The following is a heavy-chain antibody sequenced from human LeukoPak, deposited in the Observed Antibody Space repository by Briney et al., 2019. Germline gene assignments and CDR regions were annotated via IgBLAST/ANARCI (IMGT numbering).Heavy chain of an antibody. CDR3: ASFMPYYYGSGVLDY. V-gene: IGHV1-46*01. J-gene: IGHJ4*02. CDR2: INPSGGST. CDR1: GYTFISNY. D-gene: IGHD3-10*01. Sequence: ASVKVSCKXSGYTFISNYMQWVRQAPGQGLEWVGVINPSGGSTSYAQKFQGRVTMTRDTSTSTVYMELSSLRSEDTAVYYCASFMPYYYGSGVLDYWGQGTLVTVSS.